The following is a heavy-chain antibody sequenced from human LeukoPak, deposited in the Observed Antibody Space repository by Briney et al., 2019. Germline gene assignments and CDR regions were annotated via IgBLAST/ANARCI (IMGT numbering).Heavy chain of an antibody. CDR2: INPNSGGT. D-gene: IGHD3-10*01. CDR3: ARDLFTMVRGVINALVY. V-gene: IGHV1-2*02. Sequence: GASVKVSCKTSGYTFTAYYMHWVRQAPGQGLEWMGWINPNSGGTNYAQKFQGRVTMTRDTSISTAYMELSRLRSDDTAVYYCARDLFTMVRGVINALVYWGQGTLVTVSS. J-gene: IGHJ4*02. CDR1: GYTFTAYY.